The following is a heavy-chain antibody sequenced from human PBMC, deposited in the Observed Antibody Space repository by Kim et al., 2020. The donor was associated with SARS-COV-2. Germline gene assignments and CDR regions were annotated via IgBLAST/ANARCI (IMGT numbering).Heavy chain of an antibody. CDR3: ARDQGGLDV. V-gene: IGHV1-2*02. CDR2: GAQ. Sequence: GAQNYAQKCQDRITLTRETSISTGYMELNRLTSDDTAVYYCARDQGGLDVWGQGTTVTVSS. J-gene: IGHJ6*02.